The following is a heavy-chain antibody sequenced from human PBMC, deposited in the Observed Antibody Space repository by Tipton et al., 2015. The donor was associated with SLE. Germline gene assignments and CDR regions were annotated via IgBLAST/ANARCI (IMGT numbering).Heavy chain of an antibody. J-gene: IGHJ5*02. CDR3: ARVVKGSSWYWFDP. D-gene: IGHD6-13*01. CDR1: GDSISSGSYY. V-gene: IGHV4-61*02. Sequence: GLVKPSETLSLTCTVSGDSISSGSYYWSWIRQPAGKGLEWIGRIFSKGSTNYNPSLKSRVTISVDTSKKQFSLKLSSVTAADTAVYYCARVVKGSSWYWFDPWGQGTLVNVSS. CDR2: IFSKGST.